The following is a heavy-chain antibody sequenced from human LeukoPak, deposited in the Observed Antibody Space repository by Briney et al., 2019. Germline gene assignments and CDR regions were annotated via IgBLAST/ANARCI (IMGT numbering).Heavy chain of an antibody. CDR3: ARWMTTVITPDY. CDR1: GYTFNGYH. V-gene: IGHV1-2*02. D-gene: IGHD4-11*01. Sequence: GASVKVSCKASGYTFNGYHLHWVRQAPGQGLEWMGWINPNSGGTNYAQKFQGRVTMTRDTSISTAYMELSRLRSDDTAVYYCARWMTTVITPDYWGQGTLVTVSS. CDR2: INPNSGGT. J-gene: IGHJ4*02.